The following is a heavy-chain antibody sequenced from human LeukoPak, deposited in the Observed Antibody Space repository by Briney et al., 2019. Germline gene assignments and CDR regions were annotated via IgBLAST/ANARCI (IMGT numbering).Heavy chain of an antibody. CDR1: GFSFSNSA. Sequence: GRSLRLSCAASGFSFSNSAMHWVRQPPGKGLEWLALISYDGSNHFYADSLEGRFTISRDNSKNTLYLQMSSLRPEDTAVYYCARDISGYYSKYWGQGTLVTVSS. CDR2: ISYDGSNH. D-gene: IGHD3-22*01. J-gene: IGHJ4*02. V-gene: IGHV3-30*14. CDR3: ARDISGYYSKY.